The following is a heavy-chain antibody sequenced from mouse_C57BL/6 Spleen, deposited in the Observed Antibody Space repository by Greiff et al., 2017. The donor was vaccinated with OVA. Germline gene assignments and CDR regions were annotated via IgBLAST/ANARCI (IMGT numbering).Heavy chain of an antibody. CDR2: IDPEDGDT. D-gene: IGHD2-12*01. V-gene: IGHV14-2*01. CDR3: ARWELPVYAIDY. CDR1: GFNIKDYY. Sequence: VQLKESGAELVKPGASVKLSCTASGFNIKDYYMHWVKQRTEQGLEWIGRIDPEDGDTKYAPKFQGKATITADTSSNTAYMQLSSLTSEDTAVYYFARWELPVYAIDYWGQGTSVTVSS. J-gene: IGHJ4*01.